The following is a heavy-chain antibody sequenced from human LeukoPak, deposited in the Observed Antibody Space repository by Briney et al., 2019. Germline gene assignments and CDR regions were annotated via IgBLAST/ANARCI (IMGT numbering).Heavy chain of an antibody. Sequence: PGGSLRLSCAASGFTVSGNYMSWVRQAPGKGLEWVSVIYSGGDTYSADSVKGRFTISRDNSKNTLYLQMNSLRAEDTAVYYCASFDYYGSGSSFDYWGQGTLVTVSS. J-gene: IGHJ4*02. D-gene: IGHD3-10*01. V-gene: IGHV3-53*01. CDR2: IYSGGDT. CDR1: GFTVSGNY. CDR3: ASFDYYGSGSSFDY.